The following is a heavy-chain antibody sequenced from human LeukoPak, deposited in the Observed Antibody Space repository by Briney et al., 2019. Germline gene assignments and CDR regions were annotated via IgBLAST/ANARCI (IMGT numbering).Heavy chain of an antibody. V-gene: IGHV4-34*01. Sequence: SETLSLTCAVYGGSFSGYYWSWIRQPPGKGLEWIGEINHSGSTNYNPSLKSRVTISVDTSKNQFSLKVSSVTAADTAVYYCARCKGYVWGSYRYPLDYWGQGTLVTVSS. D-gene: IGHD3-16*02. CDR3: ARCKGYVWGSYRYPLDY. CDR1: GGSFSGYY. CDR2: INHSGST. J-gene: IGHJ4*02.